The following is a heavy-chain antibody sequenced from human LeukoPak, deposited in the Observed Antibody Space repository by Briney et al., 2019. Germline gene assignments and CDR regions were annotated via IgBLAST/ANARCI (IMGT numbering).Heavy chain of an antibody. D-gene: IGHD2-2*01. CDR1: GFTFSSYA. Sequence: GGSLRLSCAASGFTFSSYAMHWVRQAPGKGLEWVAVISYDGSNKYYADSVKGRFTISRDNSKNTLYLQMNSLRAEDTAVYYCARDLFRYCSSTSCYSIDYWGQGTLVTVSS. J-gene: IGHJ4*02. V-gene: IGHV3-30*04. CDR2: ISYDGSNK. CDR3: ARDLFRYCSSTSCYSIDY.